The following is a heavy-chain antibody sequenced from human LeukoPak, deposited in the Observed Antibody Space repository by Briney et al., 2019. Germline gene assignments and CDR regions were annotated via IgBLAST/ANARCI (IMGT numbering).Heavy chain of an antibody. CDR2: ISYSGSI. D-gene: IGHD2-21*01. CDR1: GGSISSRPYY. CDR3: ATLEIGDYYFDY. J-gene: IGHJ4*02. Sequence: SETLSLTCTVSGGSISSRPYYWGWVRQAPRKGLEWIGSISYSGSIHYNPSLNSRVTISVDTSKNHFSLRLSSVTAADTAVYYCATLEIGDYYFDYWGQGTLVTVSS. V-gene: IGHV4-39*01.